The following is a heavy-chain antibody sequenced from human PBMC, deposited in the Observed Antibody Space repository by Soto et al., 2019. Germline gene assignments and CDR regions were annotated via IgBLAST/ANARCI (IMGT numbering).Heavy chain of an antibody. CDR1: GFTFDDYA. CDR3: AKDIDRHQRDCSGGSCYSSAFDI. CDR2: ISWNSGSI. J-gene: IGHJ3*02. D-gene: IGHD2-15*01. V-gene: IGHV3-9*01. Sequence: EVQLVESGGGLVQPGRSLRLSCAASGFTFDDYAMHWVRQAPGKVLEWVSGISWNSGSIGYADSVKGRFTISRDNAKNYLYLQMNSLRAEGTALYYCAKDIDRHQRDCSGGSCYSSAFDIWGQGTMVTVSS.